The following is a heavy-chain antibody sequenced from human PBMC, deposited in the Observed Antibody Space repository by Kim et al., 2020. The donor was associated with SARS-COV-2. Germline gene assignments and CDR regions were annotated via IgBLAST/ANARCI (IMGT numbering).Heavy chain of an antibody. J-gene: IGHJ6*02. D-gene: IGHD6-13*01. Sequence: TDDHPSLKSRVTISVDTSKNQFSLTLSSVTAADTAVYFCARGYGIFYGMDVWGQGTTVTVSS. V-gene: IGHV4-30-4*05. CDR2: T. CDR3: ARGYGIFYGMDV.